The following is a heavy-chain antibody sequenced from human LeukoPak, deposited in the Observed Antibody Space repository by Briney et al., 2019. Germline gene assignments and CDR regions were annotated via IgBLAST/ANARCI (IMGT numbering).Heavy chain of an antibody. Sequence: SQTLSLTCAVSGGSISSGGYSWSWIRQPPGKGLEWIGYIYHSGSTYYNPSLKSRVTISVDTSKNQFSLKLSSVTAADTAVYYCARGGYSYGYYYMDVWGKGTTVTVSS. D-gene: IGHD5-18*01. J-gene: IGHJ6*03. CDR1: GGSISSGGYS. CDR2: IYHSGST. V-gene: IGHV4-30-2*01. CDR3: ARGGYSYGYYYMDV.